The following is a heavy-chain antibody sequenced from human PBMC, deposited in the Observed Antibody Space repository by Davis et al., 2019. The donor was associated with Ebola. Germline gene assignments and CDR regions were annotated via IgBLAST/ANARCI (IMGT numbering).Heavy chain of an antibody. Sequence: PSETLSLTCTVSGGSINHFYWSWVRQSPAKGLQWIGYTHHSGTTVYNPSLRSRVTISMDTSKMQFSLKLTSVTAADTAVYYCARDFAPERREAYNGPFGLDVWGQGTTVVVSS. CDR3: ARDFAPERREAYNGPFGLDV. CDR2: THHSGTT. D-gene: IGHD5-24*01. CDR1: GGSINHFY. J-gene: IGHJ6*02. V-gene: IGHV4-59*01.